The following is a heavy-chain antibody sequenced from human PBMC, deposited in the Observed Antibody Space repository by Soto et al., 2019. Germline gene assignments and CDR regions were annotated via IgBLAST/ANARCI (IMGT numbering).Heavy chain of an antibody. Sequence: EVQLVESGGGLVQPGGSLRLSCAASGFTLSSYWMSWVRQAPGKGLEWVANIKQDGSEKYYVDSVKGRFTISRDNAKNSLYLQMNSLRAEDTAVYYCARGRYDFWSGYYDYWGQGTLVTVSS. J-gene: IGHJ4*02. V-gene: IGHV3-7*05. CDR3: ARGRYDFWSGYYDY. CDR2: IKQDGSEK. D-gene: IGHD3-3*01. CDR1: GFTLSSYW.